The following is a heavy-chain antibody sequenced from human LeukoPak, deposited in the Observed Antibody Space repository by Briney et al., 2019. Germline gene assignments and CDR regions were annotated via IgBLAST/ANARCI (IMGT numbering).Heavy chain of an antibody. D-gene: IGHD3-22*01. Sequence: GGSLRLSCAASGFTFSSNGMHWVRQAPGKGLERVAVISYDGSNKYYADSVKGRFTISRDNSKDTLYLRMNSLRAEDTAVYYCAKGQYYYDKSDYYYGMDVWGQGTTVTVSS. CDR1: GFTFSSNG. CDR3: AKGQYYYDKSDYYYGMDV. CDR2: ISYDGSNK. J-gene: IGHJ6*02. V-gene: IGHV3-30*18.